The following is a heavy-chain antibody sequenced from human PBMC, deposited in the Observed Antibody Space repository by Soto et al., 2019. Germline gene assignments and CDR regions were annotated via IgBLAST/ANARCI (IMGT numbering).Heavy chain of an antibody. Sequence: SETLSLTCAVYGGSFSGYYWSWIRQPPGKGLEWIGEINHSGSTNYNPSLKSRVTISVDTSKNQFSLKLSSVTAADTAVYYCARAAYDYGGNWFDPWGQGTLVTVS. CDR1: GGSFSGYY. D-gene: IGHD4-17*01. V-gene: IGHV4-34*01. CDR2: INHSGST. J-gene: IGHJ5*02. CDR3: ARAAYDYGGNWFDP.